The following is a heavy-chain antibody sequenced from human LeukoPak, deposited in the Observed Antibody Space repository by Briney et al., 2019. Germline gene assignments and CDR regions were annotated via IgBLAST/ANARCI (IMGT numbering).Heavy chain of an antibody. CDR1: GYTFTSYD. V-gene: IGHV1-8*01. Sequence: GDSVKLSCKASGYTFTSYDSSWVRQATGQGLEWMGWMNPKRGNTGYAQNLQGRVTMTRNTSRSTPDTELRSLRPEDTAVYCCARGRHWFDTWGQGTLVTVSS. CDR2: MNPKRGNT. J-gene: IGHJ5*02. CDR3: ARGRHWFDT.